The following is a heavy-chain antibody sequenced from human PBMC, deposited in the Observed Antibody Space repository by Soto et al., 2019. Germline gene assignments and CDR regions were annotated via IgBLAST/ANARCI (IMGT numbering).Heavy chain of an antibody. CDR1: GATLRKYA. J-gene: IGHJ6*02. V-gene: IGHV1-69*12. Sequence: QVQLVQSGADLKKPGSSVKVSCKTSGATLRKYAFSWVRQAPGQGLEWMGGIIPFIGTTNYAQNFQDRITITADDSTSTVYMELASLRSADTAVYYCASTAGQYYHYPMDVWGRGTSVMVSS. CDR3: ASTAGQYYHYPMDV. D-gene: IGHD3-3*01. CDR2: IIPFIGTT.